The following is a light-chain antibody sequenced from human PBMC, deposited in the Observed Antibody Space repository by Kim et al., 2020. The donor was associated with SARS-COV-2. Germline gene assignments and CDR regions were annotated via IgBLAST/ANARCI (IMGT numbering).Light chain of an antibody. CDR2: NDS. J-gene: IGLJ1*01. V-gene: IGLV3-21*04. CDR1: DIGIKS. CDR3: PVWDSSSDHV. Sequence: SYELTQPPSVSVAPGKTARITCGGNDIGIKSVHWYQQKPGQAPVLVIHNDSDRPSGIPERFSGSNSGNTATLTISRVEAGDEADYYCPVWDSSSDHVFGTGTKVTVL.